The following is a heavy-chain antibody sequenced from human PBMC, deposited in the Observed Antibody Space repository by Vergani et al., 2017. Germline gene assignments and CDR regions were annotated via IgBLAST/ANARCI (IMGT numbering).Heavy chain of an antibody. CDR2: IYYSGST. V-gene: IGHV4-31*03. CDR1: GGSISSGGYY. Sequence: QVQLQESGPGLVKPSQTLSLTCTVSGGSISSGGYYWSWIRQHPGKGLEWIGYIYYSGSTYYNPSLKSRVTISVDTSKNQFSLKLSSVTAADTAVYYCARTLSYYDFWXGYAGDYYYYYMDVWGKGTTVTVSS. D-gene: IGHD3-3*01. CDR3: ARTLSYYDFWXGYAGDYYYYYMDV. J-gene: IGHJ6*03.